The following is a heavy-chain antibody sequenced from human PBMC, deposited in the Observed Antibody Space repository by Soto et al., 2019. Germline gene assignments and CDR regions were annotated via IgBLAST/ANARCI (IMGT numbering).Heavy chain of an antibody. J-gene: IGHJ5*02. CDR1: GGTFSSYA. Sequence: ASVKVSCKASGGTFSSYAISWVRQAPGQGLEWMGGIIPIFGTANYAQKFQGRVTITADESTSTAYMELSSLRSEDTAVYYCARGRYYGSGSYQNNWFDPWGQGTLVTVS. CDR2: IIPIFGTA. D-gene: IGHD3-10*01. V-gene: IGHV1-69*13. CDR3: ARGRYYGSGSYQNNWFDP.